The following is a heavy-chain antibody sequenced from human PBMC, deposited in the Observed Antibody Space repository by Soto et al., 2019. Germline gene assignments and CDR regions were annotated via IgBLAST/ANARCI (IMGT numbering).Heavy chain of an antibody. D-gene: IGHD3-10*01. J-gene: IGHJ6*02. Sequence: GASVKVSCKASGGTFSSYAISWVRQAPGQGLEWMGGFIPTFGTANYAQKFQGRVTITADESTSTAYMELSSLRSEDTAVYYCARSYGSGSSRYYYYGMDVWGQGTTVTVSS. CDR2: FIPTFGTA. CDR1: GGTFSSYA. V-gene: IGHV1-69*13. CDR3: ARSYGSGSSRYYYYGMDV.